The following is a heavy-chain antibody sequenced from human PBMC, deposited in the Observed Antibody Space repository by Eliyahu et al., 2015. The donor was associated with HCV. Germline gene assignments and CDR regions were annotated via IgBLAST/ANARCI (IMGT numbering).Heavy chain of an antibody. Sequence: QLQLQESGPGLVKPSETLSLTCTVSGGSISSSSYYWGWIRQPPGKGLEWIGSIYYSGSTYYNPSLKSRVTISVDTSKNQFSLKLSSVTAADTAVYYCARRWDFWSGSIFDPWGQGTLVTVSS. CDR3: ARRWDFWSGSIFDP. CDR2: IYYSGST. J-gene: IGHJ5*02. CDR1: GGSISSSSYY. D-gene: IGHD3-3*01. V-gene: IGHV4-39*01.